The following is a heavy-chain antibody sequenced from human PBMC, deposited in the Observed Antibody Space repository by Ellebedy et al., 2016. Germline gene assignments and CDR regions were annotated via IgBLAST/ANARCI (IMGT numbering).Heavy chain of an antibody. V-gene: IGHV1-46*01. Sequence: ASVKVSXXASGYSFTRYYIHWVRQAPGQGLEWMGIINPSGGSTNYAQKFQGRVTITADESTSTAYMELSSLRSDDTAVYYCARPTKYYDSWSGYPPFDYWGQGTLVTVSS. CDR1: GYSFTRYY. D-gene: IGHD3-3*01. J-gene: IGHJ4*02. CDR3: ARPTKYYDSWSGYPPFDY. CDR2: INPSGGST.